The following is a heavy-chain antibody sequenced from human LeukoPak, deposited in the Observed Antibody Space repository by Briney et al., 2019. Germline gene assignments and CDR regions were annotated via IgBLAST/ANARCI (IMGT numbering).Heavy chain of an antibody. V-gene: IGHV3-23*01. J-gene: IGHJ4*02. Sequence: PGGSLRLSCAASGFTFSSYAMTWVRQAPDRGLEWVSSISGSGDGTNYADSVKGRSTISRENSKNTLYLQMNNLRAEDTAVYYCAKNHAGGWGQGTLVTVSS. CDR2: ISGSGDGT. D-gene: IGHD3-10*01. CDR3: AKNHAGG. CDR1: GFTFSSYA.